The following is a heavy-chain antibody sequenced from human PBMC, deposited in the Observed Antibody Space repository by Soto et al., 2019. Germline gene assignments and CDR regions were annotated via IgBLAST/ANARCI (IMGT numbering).Heavy chain of an antibody. CDR3: ASEEVLSGNYNYCYGMDV. J-gene: IGHJ6*02. D-gene: IGHD3-10*01. Sequence: QVQLVESGGGVVQPGRSLRLSCAASGFTFSSYGMHWVRQAPGKGLEWVAVMSYDGSNKYYADSVKGRFTISRDNSKNTLYLQMNSLRAEDKAVYYCASEEVLSGNYNYCYGMDVWGQGTTVTVSS. CDR1: GFTFSSYG. V-gene: IGHV3-30*03. CDR2: MSYDGSNK.